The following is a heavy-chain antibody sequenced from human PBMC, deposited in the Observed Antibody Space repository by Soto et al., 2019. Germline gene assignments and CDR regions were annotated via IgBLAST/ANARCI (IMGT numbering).Heavy chain of an antibody. D-gene: IGHD4-17*01. CDR3: ARDDVYDDNGLEE. CDR2: IGRDGSNT. V-gene: IGHV3-33*01. CDR1: GFTFSSHG. J-gene: IGHJ4*02. Sequence: QLQLVESGGGVIQPGRSLRLSCAASGFTFSSHGMHWVRQAPGKGLEWVAVIGRDGSNTFYTDSVKGRFTISSDNSDNTLYLQMNSLRVEDTAVYYCARDDVYDDNGLEEWGQGTLVTVSA.